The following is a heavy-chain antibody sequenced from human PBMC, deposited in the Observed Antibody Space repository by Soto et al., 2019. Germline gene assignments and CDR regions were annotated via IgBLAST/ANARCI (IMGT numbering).Heavy chain of an antibody. J-gene: IGHJ5*02. D-gene: IGHD3-3*01. CDR3: ARKHYDFWSGYGNCFDP. V-gene: IGHV1-18*04. Sequence: ASVKVSCKASGYTFTSYGISWVRQAPGQGLEWMGWISAYNGNTNYAQKLQGRVTMTTDTSTSTAYMELRSLRSDDTAVYYCARKHYDFWSGYGNCFDPWVQGALVTVSS. CDR2: ISAYNGNT. CDR1: GYTFTSYG.